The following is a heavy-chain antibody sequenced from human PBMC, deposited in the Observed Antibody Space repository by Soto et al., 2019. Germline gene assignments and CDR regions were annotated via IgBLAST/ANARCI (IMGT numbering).Heavy chain of an antibody. D-gene: IGHD3-16*01. Sequence: QVQLVQSGAEVKKPGASVKISCKTSGYTFINYGLSWVRQAPGQGLEWIGGAGAYSDITYYAQKLEGRVTMTTDTSTGTVYMELRSLTSDDAAVYYCARVGQGMDVWGQGTTV. J-gene: IGHJ6*01. CDR3: ARVGQGMDV. CDR2: AGAYSDIT. V-gene: IGHV1-18*01. CDR1: GYTFINYG.